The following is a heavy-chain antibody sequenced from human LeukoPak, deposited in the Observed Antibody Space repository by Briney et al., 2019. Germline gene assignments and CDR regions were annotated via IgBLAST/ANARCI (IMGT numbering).Heavy chain of an antibody. J-gene: IGHJ4*02. Sequence: GGSLRLSCAASGFTFSSYAMHWVRQAPDKGLEWVAVISYDGSNKYYADSVKGRFTISRDNSKNTVFLQMDSQRAEDTAIYYCANLYRSGWYFDYWGQGTLVTVSS. V-gene: IGHV3-30-3*01. CDR2: ISYDGSNK. D-gene: IGHD6-19*01. CDR1: GFTFSSYA. CDR3: ANLYRSGWYFDY.